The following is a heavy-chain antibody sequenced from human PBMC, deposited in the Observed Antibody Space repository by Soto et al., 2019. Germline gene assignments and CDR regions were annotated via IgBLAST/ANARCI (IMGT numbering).Heavy chain of an antibody. J-gene: IGHJ5*02. V-gene: IGHV3-23*01. D-gene: IGHD6-19*01. CDR1: GFTFSSYA. CDR2: ISGSGGST. CDR3: AKDIAVAGIIPNWFHP. Sequence: EVQLLESGGGLVQPGGSLRLSCAASGFTFSSYAMSWVRQAPGKGLEWVSAISGSGGSTYYADSVKGRFTISRDNSKNTLYLQMNSLRAEDTAVYYCAKDIAVAGIIPNWFHPWGQGTLVTVSS.